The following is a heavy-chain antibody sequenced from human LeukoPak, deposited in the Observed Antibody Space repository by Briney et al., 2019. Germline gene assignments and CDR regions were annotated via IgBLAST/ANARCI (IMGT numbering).Heavy chain of an antibody. CDR2: IKQDGSEK. V-gene: IGHV3-7*01. D-gene: IGHD3-3*01. CDR3: AREAIFGSFDY. Sequence: GGSLRLSCAASGFTFDDYGMSWVRQAPGKGLEWVANIKQDGSEKYYVDSVKGRFTISRDNAKNSLYLQMNSLRAEGTAVYYCAREAIFGSFDYWGQGTLVTVSS. CDR1: GFTFDDYG. J-gene: IGHJ4*02.